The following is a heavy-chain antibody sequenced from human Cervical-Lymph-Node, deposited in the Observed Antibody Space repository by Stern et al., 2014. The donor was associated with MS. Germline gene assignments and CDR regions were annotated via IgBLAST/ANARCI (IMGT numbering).Heavy chain of an antibody. V-gene: IGHV5-51*03. CDR3: ARPGDDTAKYGLDV. CDR1: GYSFATYW. Sequence: VQLVQSGAEVKKPGESLKISCKGSGYSFATYWIGWVRPMPGKGLEWMGIIYPGDSDTRYSPSFQGPVTISPDKSHSPPSLHRRSLKASDTAMYYCARPGDDTAKYGLDVWGQGTPVTVSS. CDR2: IYPGDSDT. J-gene: IGHJ6*02. D-gene: IGHD5-18*01.